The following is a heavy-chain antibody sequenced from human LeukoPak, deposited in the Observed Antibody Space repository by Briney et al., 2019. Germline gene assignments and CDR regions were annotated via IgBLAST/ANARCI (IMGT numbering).Heavy chain of an antibody. CDR2: INAGNGNT. Sequence: GASVKVSCKASGYTFTSYAMHWVRQAPGQRLEWMGWINAGNGNTKYSQEFQGRVTITADKSTNTTYMEISSLTSDDTAVYYCARDAQWELRAFDVWGRGTMVIVSS. J-gene: IGHJ3*01. V-gene: IGHV1-3*01. CDR1: GYTFTSYA. CDR3: ARDAQWELRAFDV. D-gene: IGHD1-26*01.